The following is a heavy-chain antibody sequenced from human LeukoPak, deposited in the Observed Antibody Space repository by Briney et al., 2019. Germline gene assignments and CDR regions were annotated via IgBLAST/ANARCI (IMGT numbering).Heavy chain of an antibody. CDR2: ISGSGGST. CDR1: GFTFSSYA. V-gene: IGHV3-23*01. J-gene: IGHJ4*02. CDR3: ATSLTDSSTSCYDY. Sequence: PGGSLRLSCAASGFTFSSYAMTWVRQAPGKGLEWVSAISGSGGSTYYADSVKGRFTISRDNSKNTLYLQMNSLRAEDTAVYYCATSLTDSSTSCYDYWGQGTLVTVSS. D-gene: IGHD2-2*01.